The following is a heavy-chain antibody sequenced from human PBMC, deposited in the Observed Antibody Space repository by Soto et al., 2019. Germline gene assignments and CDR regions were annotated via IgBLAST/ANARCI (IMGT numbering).Heavy chain of an antibody. V-gene: IGHV1-46*01. D-gene: IGHD6-13*01. CDR3: ARDQQQLATPYYYYGMDV. CDR2: INPSGGST. Sequence: VASVKVSCKASGYTFTSYYMHWVRQAPGQGLEWMGIINPSGGSTSYAQKFQGRVTMTRDTSTSTVYMELSSLRSEDTAVYYCARDQQQLATPYYYYGMDVWGQGTTVTVSS. CDR1: GYTFTSYY. J-gene: IGHJ6*02.